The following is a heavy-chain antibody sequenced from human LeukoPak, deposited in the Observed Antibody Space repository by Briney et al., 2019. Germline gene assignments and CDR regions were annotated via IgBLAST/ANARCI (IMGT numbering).Heavy chain of an antibody. V-gene: IGHV3-23*01. D-gene: IGHD6-19*01. CDR2: ISGSGGST. J-gene: IGHJ4*02. CDR3: AKDIRSSGWYGYFDY. CDR1: GFTFSSYA. Sequence: PWGSLRLSCAASGFTFSSYAMSWVRQAPGKGLEWVSAISGSGGSTYYADSVKGRFTISRDNSKNTLYLQMNSLRAEDTAVYYCAKDIRSSGWYGYFDYWGQGTLVTVSS.